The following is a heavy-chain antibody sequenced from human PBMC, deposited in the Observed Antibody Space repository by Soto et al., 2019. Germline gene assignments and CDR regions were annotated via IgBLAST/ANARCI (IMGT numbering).Heavy chain of an antibody. J-gene: IGHJ5*02. D-gene: IGHD6-19*01. CDR3: ATGDPVAGTPWFDP. Sequence: QVQLVESGGGVVQPGRSLRLSCAASGFTFSIFAMQWVRQAPGKGLEWVALTSDDGNNKYYADSVKGRFTISRDNSKNALYLQMNSLRSDDTAVYYCATGDPVAGTPWFDPWGQGTLVTVSS. CDR1: GFTFSIFA. CDR2: TSDDGNNK. V-gene: IGHV3-30-3*02.